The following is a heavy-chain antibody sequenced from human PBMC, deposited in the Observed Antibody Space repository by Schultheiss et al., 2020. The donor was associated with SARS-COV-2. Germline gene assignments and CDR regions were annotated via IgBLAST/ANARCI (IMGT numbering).Heavy chain of an antibody. CDR2: INHSGST. CDR1: GGSFSGYY. Sequence: SETLSLTCAVYGGSFSGYYWSWIRQPPGKGLEWIGEINHSGSTNYNPSLKSRVTISVDTSKNQFSLKLSSVTAADTAVYYCARGLYCSGGSCYSAYYYGMDVWGQGTTVTVSS. J-gene: IGHJ6*02. D-gene: IGHD2-15*01. CDR3: ARGLYCSGGSCYSAYYYGMDV. V-gene: IGHV4-34*01.